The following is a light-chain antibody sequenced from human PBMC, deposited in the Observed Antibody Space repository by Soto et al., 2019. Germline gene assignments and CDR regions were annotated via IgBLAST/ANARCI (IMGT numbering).Light chain of an antibody. CDR1: QSISSR. V-gene: IGKV1-5*01. CDR2: DAS. J-gene: IGKJ4*01. CDR3: QQYNRYSLT. Sequence: DIQMTQSPSTLSASVGDRVTITCRASQSISSRLAWYQQKPGKAPKILIYDASNLESGVPSRFSGSGSGTEFTLTISSLQPDDFATYYCQQYNRYSLTFGGGTKVDIK.